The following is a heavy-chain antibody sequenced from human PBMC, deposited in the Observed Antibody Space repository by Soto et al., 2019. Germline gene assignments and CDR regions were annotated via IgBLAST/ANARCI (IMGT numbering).Heavy chain of an antibody. CDR2: IIPILGIA. J-gene: IGHJ4*02. D-gene: IGHD6-19*01. CDR1: GGTFSSYT. V-gene: IGHV1-69*02. Sequence: QVQLVQSGAEVKKPGSSVKVSCKASGGTFSSYTISWVRQAPGQGLEWMGRIIPILGIANYAQKFQGRVTITADKSTSTAYRELSSLRSEDRAVFYWASLVVYSGGGYLDYGARGPRVTASS. CDR3: ASLVVYSGGGYLDY.